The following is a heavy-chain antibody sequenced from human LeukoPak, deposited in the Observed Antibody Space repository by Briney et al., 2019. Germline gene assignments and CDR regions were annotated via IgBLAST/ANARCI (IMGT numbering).Heavy chain of an antibody. CDR1: GFTFSSYW. J-gene: IGHJ3*02. V-gene: IGHV3-7*01. CDR2: IKQDGSEK. D-gene: IGHD6-19*01. Sequence: GGSLRLSCAASGFTFSSYWMSWVRQAPGKGLEWVAHIKQDGSEKYYVDSVKGRFTISRDNTKKSLYLQMISLRAEDTAVYYCARDREYSSGWYGDAFDIWGQGTMVTVSS. CDR3: ARDREYSSGWYGDAFDI.